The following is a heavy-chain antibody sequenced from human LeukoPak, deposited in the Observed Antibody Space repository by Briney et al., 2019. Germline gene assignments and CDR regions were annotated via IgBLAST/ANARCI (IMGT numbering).Heavy chain of an antibody. V-gene: IGHV3-74*01. CDR3: ARDGTYGNFDC. CDR1: GFTFSGYW. Sequence: GGSLRLSCAASGFTFSGYWMHWVRQAPGEGLVWVSRINSDGSSTTHADSVKGRFTISRDNAKNTLYLQMNSLRAEDTAVYYCARDGTYGNFDCWGQGTLVTVSS. CDR2: INSDGSST. J-gene: IGHJ4*02. D-gene: IGHD1-14*01.